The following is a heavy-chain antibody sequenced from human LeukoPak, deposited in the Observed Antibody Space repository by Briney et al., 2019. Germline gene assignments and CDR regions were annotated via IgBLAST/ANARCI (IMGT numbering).Heavy chain of an antibody. D-gene: IGHD6-19*01. Sequence: PSETLSLTCTVSGGSISSGSYYWSWIRQPAGKGLEWIGRICTSGRNNYNPSLKSRVTISVGTSKNQFSLKLSSVTAADTAVYYCARGTIQWLVEGPLDYWGQGTLVTVSS. CDR1: GGSISSGSYY. CDR3: ARGTIQWLVEGPLDY. V-gene: IGHV4-61*02. J-gene: IGHJ4*02. CDR2: ICTSGRN.